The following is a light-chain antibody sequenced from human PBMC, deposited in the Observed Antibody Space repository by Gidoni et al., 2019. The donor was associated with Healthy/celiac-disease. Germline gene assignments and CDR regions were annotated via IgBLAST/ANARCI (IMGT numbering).Light chain of an antibody. J-gene: IGKJ4*01. Sequence: EIVLTQSPATLSLSPGESATLSCRASQSVSSYLAWYQQKPGQAPRLLIYAASNRAPGIPARFSGSGSGTDFTLTISSLEPADFAVYYCQQRSNWLTFGGXTKVEIK. V-gene: IGKV3-11*01. CDR2: AAS. CDR1: QSVSSY. CDR3: QQRSNWLT.